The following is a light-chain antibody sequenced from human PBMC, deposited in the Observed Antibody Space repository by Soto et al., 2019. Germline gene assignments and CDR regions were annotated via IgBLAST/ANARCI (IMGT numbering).Light chain of an antibody. J-gene: IGLJ1*01. Sequence: QSALTQPASVSGSPGQSITISCTGTSSDVGGYNYVSWYQQHPGQVPKLMIYDVSNRPSGISNRFSASKSGNTASLTISGLQAEDEADYYCSAYTSRNTLVFGTGTKLTVL. CDR1: SSDVGGYNY. CDR2: DVS. CDR3: SAYTSRNTLV. V-gene: IGLV2-14*01.